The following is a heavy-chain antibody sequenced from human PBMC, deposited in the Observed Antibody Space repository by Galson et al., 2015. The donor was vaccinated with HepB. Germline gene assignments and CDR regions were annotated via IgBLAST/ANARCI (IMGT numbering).Heavy chain of an antibody. J-gene: IGHJ4*02. V-gene: IGHV3-23*01. D-gene: IGHD1-26*01. Sequence: LRLSCAASGFTFSSYAMSWVRQAPGKGLEWVSAISGSGGSTYYADSVKGRFTISRDNSKNTLYLQMNSLRAEDTAVYYCAKDKVGSTPEGILYYFDYWGQGTLVTVSS. CDR1: GFTFSSYA. CDR2: ISGSGGST. CDR3: AKDKVGSTPEGILYYFDY.